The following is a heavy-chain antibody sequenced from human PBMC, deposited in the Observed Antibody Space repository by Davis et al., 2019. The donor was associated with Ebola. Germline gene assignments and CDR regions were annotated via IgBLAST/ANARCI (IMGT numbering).Heavy chain of an antibody. V-gene: IGHV3-30*18. CDR1: GLIFRTYA. Sequence: GGSLRLSCGVSGLIFRTYAMTWVRQAPGKGLEWVAVISYDGSNKYYADSVKGRFTISRDNSKNTLYLQMNSLRAEDTAVYYCAKSKGGFDYWGQGTLVAVSS. CDR3: AKSKGGFDY. CDR2: ISYDGSNK. D-gene: IGHD3-16*01. J-gene: IGHJ4*02.